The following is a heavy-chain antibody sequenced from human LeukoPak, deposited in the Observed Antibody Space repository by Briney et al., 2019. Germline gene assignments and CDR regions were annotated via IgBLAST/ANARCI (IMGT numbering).Heavy chain of an antibody. J-gene: IGHJ4*02. Sequence: GGSLRLSCAASGFTFSSSGMHWVRQAPGKGLEWVAFIRYDGSNKYYADSVKGRFTISRDNSKNTLYLQMNSLRAEDTAVYYCAKRPPIVVVITPGLNLDWGQGTLVTVSS. V-gene: IGHV3-30*02. CDR2: IRYDGSNK. CDR1: GFTFSSSG. CDR3: AKRPPIVVVITPGLNLD. D-gene: IGHD3-22*01.